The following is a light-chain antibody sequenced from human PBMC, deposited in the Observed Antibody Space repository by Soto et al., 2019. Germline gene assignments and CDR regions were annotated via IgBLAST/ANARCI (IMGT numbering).Light chain of an antibody. V-gene: IGKV3-20*01. J-gene: IGKJ1*01. CDR2: VIS. CDR3: QQYVTSTPRT. Sequence: EIVLTQSPGTLSLSPGERATLSCRASHNISTSYLAWYQQKPGQAPRLLMYVISRRATGIPDRVSGSGSGTDFTLPITSLEPEALAVYYCQQYVTSTPRTFGQGTKVEIK. CDR1: HNISTSY.